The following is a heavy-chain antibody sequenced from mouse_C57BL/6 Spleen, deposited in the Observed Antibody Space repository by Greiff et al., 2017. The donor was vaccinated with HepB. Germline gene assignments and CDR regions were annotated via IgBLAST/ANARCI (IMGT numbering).Heavy chain of an antibody. Sequence: QVQLQQSGPGLVQPSQRLSITCTVSGFSLTSYGVHWVRQSPGKGLEWLGVIWSGGSTDYNAAFISRLSISKDNSKSQVFFKMNSLQADDTAIYYCARNAGAYFDVWGTGTTVTVSS. CDR1: GFSLTSYG. J-gene: IGHJ1*03. CDR3: ARNAGAYFDV. D-gene: IGHD4-1*01. V-gene: IGHV2-2*01. CDR2: IWSGGST.